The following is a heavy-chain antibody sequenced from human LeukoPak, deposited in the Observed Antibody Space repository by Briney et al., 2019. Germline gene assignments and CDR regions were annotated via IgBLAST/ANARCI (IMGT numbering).Heavy chain of an antibody. V-gene: IGHV3-30*02. D-gene: IGHD2-2*01. CDR3: AKVGYCSSTSCPRTSFNYYYMDV. CDR2: IRYDGSNK. Sequence: QAGGSLRLSCAASGFTFSSYGMHWVRQAPGKGLEWVAFIRYDGSNKYYADSVKGRFTISRDNSKNTLYLQMNSLRAEDTAVYYCAKVGYCSSTSCPRTSFNYYYMDVWGKGTTVTVSS. J-gene: IGHJ6*03. CDR1: GFTFSSYG.